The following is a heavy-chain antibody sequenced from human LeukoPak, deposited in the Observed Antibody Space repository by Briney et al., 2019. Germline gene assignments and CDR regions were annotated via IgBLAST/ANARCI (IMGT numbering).Heavy chain of an antibody. CDR2: SNPDADGT. J-gene: IGHJ4*02. D-gene: IGHD5-24*01. V-gene: IGHV1-46*01. Sequence: ASVKVSCKASGYAFCDFLRHWVRQAPAQGLEWMGLSNPDADGTNSAQPSHDRVTMTRDTTTSKVHLDLISLNAEDPAVYYCAREGRRDGYNVMAFYYWGQVTLVTVS. CDR3: AREGRRDGYNVMAFYY. CDR1: GYAFCDFL.